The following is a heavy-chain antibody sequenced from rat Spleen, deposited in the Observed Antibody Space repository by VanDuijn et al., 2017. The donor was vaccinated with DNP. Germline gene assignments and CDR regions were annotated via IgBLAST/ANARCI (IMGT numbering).Heavy chain of an antibody. CDR1: GFTFSDCD. V-gene: IGHV5-7*01. CDR2: ITYDGGST. CDR3: ARVQLGYYALDA. Sequence: EVQLVESGGGLVQPGRSLKLSCAASGFTFSDCDMAWVRQAPRKGLEWVASITYDGGSTYYRDSVKGRFTISRDNAKSTLYLQMDSLRSEETATYYCARVQLGYYALDAWGQGTSVTVSS. D-gene: IGHD5-1*01. J-gene: IGHJ4*01.